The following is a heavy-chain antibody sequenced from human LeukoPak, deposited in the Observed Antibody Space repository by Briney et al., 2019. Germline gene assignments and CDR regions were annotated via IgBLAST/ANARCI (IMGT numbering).Heavy chain of an antibody. CDR3: ARAVTTGLDYFDY. CDR2: VYHSGGTT. J-gene: IGHJ4*02. Sequence: PSETLSLTCTVSGGSISNYYWSWIRQPPGKGLEWIGYVYHSGGTTNYNPSLKSRVTISADTSKNEFSLTVSSVTAADTAVYYCARAVTTGLDYFDYWGQGTLVTVSS. CDR1: GGSISNYY. V-gene: IGHV4-59*01. D-gene: IGHD4-17*01.